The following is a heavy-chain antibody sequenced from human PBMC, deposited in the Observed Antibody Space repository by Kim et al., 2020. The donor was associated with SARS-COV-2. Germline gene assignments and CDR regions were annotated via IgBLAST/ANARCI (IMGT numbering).Heavy chain of an antibody. CDR2: FDPEDGET. D-gene: IGHD1-20*01. Sequence: ASVKVSCKVSGYTLTELSMHWVRQAPGKGLEWMGGFDPEDGETIYAQKFQGRVTMTEDTSTDTAYMELSSLRSEDTAVYYCATDNSYITGTSYYYYYGMDVWGQGTTVTVSS. J-gene: IGHJ6*02. CDR3: ATDNSYITGTSYYYYYGMDV. CDR1: GYTLTELS. V-gene: IGHV1-24*01.